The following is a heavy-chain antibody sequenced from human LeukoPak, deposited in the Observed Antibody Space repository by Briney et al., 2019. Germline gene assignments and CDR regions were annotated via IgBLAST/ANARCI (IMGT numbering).Heavy chain of an antibody. CDR1: GFTFSSYA. V-gene: IGHV3-23*01. Sequence: GGSLRLSCAASGFTFSSYAMSWVRQAPGKGLEWVSAISGSGGSTYYADSVKGRFTISRDNSKNTLYLQMNSLRAEDTAVYYCASPYDILTGYLDYMDVWGKGTTVTVSS. CDR3: ASPYDILTGYLDYMDV. D-gene: IGHD3-9*01. CDR2: ISGSGGST. J-gene: IGHJ6*03.